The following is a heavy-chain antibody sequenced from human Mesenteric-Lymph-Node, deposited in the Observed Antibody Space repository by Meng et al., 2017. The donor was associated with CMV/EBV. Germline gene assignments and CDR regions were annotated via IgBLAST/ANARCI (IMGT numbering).Heavy chain of an antibody. J-gene: IGHJ3*01. V-gene: IGHV3-30*02. CDR3: VKDKTVWD. CDR2: IPHDGSET. Sequence: GESLKISCAASGFIFRAYGMHWVRQAPGKGLEWVAFIPHDGSETYYADSVKGRFTISRDNSKNTLYLQMNTLRGDDTALYYCVKDKTVWDWGQGTMVTVSS. D-gene: IGHD1-26*01. CDR1: GFIFRAYG.